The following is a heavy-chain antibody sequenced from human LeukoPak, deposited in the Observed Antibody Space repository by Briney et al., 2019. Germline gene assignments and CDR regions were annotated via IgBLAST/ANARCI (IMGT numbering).Heavy chain of an antibody. CDR2: ISGSGSTI. Sequence: PGGSLRLSCAASGFTFSSYEMNWVRQAPGKGLERVSYISGSGSTIYYADSVKGRFTISRDNAKNSLYLQMNSLRAEDTAVYYCARDYSGYDWIDCWGQGTLVTVSS. D-gene: IGHD5-12*01. J-gene: IGHJ4*02. V-gene: IGHV3-48*03. CDR3: ARDYSGYDWIDC. CDR1: GFTFSSYE.